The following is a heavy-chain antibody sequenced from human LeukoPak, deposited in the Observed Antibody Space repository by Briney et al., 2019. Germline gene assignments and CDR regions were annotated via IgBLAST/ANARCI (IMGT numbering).Heavy chain of an antibody. D-gene: IGHD3-10*01. CDR3: ARDRRFTVARGVPSWFDS. CDR2: MYTDGGL. V-gene: IGHV4-61*02. Sequence: PSDTLSPTCTVSGDSISSGGYFWTWIRQPAGEGLEWIGRMYTDGGLSYNPSLKSRVAISMDTSKNRFSLKLTSVSAADTAVYYCARDRRFTVARGVPSWFDSWGQGTLVTVSS. CDR1: GDSISSGGYF. J-gene: IGHJ5*01.